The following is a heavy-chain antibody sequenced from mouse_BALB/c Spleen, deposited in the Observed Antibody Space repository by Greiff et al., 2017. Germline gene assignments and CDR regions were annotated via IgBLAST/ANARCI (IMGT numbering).Heavy chain of an antibody. V-gene: IGHV1-84*02. D-gene: IGHD1-1*01. CDR2: IYPGSGNT. J-gene: IGHJ3*01. Sequence: QVQLKESGPELVKPGASVKISCKASGYTFTDYYINWVKQKPGHGLEWIGWIYPGSGNTKYNEKFKGKATLTVDTSSSTAYMQLSSLTSEDTAVYFCARGHYYGSSPFAYWGQGTLVTVSA. CDR1: GYTFTDYY. CDR3: ARGHYYGSSPFAY.